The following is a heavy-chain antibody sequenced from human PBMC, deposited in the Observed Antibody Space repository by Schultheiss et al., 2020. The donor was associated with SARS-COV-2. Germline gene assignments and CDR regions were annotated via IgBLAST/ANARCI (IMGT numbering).Heavy chain of an antibody. D-gene: IGHD6-25*01. CDR1: GYSFTSYW. Sequence: GESLKISCKGSGYSFTSYWIGWVRQMPGKGLEWMGIIYPGDSDTRYSPSFQGQVTISADKSINTAYLQWGSLKASDTAMYYCARRGGSAMGLYYYYYGMDVWGQGTTVTVSS. CDR2: IYPGDSDT. J-gene: IGHJ6*02. V-gene: IGHV5-51*01. CDR3: ARRGGSAMGLYYYYYGMDV.